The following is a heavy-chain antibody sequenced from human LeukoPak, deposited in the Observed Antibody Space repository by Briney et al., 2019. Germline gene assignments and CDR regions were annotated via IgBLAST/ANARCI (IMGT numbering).Heavy chain of an antibody. D-gene: IGHD6-6*01. CDR3: ARRPGLYSSSSSARIDY. Sequence: SETLSLTCTVSGGSISGHYWSWMRQPPGKGLEWIGYMYDSGTIKYNPSLKSRVIISGHTSKNQVSLKLSSVTAADTAVYYCARRPGLYSSSSSARIDYWGQETLVTVSS. V-gene: IGHV4-59*11. CDR2: MYDSGTI. J-gene: IGHJ4*02. CDR1: GGSISGHY.